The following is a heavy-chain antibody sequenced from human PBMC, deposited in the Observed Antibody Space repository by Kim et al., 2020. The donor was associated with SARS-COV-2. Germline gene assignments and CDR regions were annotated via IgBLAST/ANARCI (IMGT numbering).Heavy chain of an antibody. Sequence: SETLSLTCAVYGGSFSGYYWSWIRQPPGKGLEWIGEINHSGSTNYNPSLKSRVTISVDTSKNQFSLKLSSVTAADTAVYYCARGRCSGGSCYSWWNYYYGMDVWGQGTTVTVSS. V-gene: IGHV4-34*01. CDR2: INHSGST. CDR3: ARGRCSGGSCYSWWNYYYGMDV. D-gene: IGHD2-15*01. CDR1: GGSFSGYY. J-gene: IGHJ6*02.